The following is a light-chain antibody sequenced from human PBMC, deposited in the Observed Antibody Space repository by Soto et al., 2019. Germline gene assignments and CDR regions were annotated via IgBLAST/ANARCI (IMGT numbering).Light chain of an antibody. Sequence: DIQMNQSPSTLSAFVGDRVTITCRASQSISTWLAWYQQKPGKVPKLLIFKASSLQSGVPSRFSGSGSGTDFTLTISSLQPDDFATYYCQQYNPSSRTFGQGTKL. CDR2: KAS. CDR3: QQYNPSSRT. V-gene: IGKV1-5*03. CDR1: QSISTW. J-gene: IGKJ1*01.